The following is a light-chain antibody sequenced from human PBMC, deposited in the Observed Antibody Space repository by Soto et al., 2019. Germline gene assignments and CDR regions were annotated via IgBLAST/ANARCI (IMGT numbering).Light chain of an antibody. CDR2: EVS. CDR3: SSYAGSNNLGV. CDR1: SSDVGGYNY. Sequence: QSVPTQPPSASGSPGQSVTISCTGTSSDVGGYNYVSWYQQHPGKAPKLMIYEVSKRPSGVPDRFSGSKSGNTASLTVSGLQAEDEADYYCSSYAGSNNLGVFGTGTKLTVL. J-gene: IGLJ1*01. V-gene: IGLV2-8*01.